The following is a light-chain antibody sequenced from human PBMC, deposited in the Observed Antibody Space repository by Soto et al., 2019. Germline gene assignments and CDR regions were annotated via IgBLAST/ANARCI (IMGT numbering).Light chain of an antibody. V-gene: IGKV3-15*01. Sequence: IVMTQSPATLSVSPGDRPTLSCRASQSINSNLAWYQQKPGQAPRLLMFRASIRATGFPARFSGSGSGTEFNITISSLQSEDSAIYYCQQYNNWPRATFGGGTKVDIK. CDR3: QQYNNWPRAT. CDR2: RAS. J-gene: IGKJ4*01. CDR1: QSINSN.